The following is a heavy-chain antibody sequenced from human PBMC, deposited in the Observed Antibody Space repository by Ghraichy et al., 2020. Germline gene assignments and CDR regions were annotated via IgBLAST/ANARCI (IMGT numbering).Heavy chain of an antibody. V-gene: IGHV3-21*01. CDR1: GFTFSSYS. Sequence: GGSLRLSCAASGFTFSSYSMNWVRQAPGKGLEWVSSISSSSSYIYYADSVKGRFTISRDNAKNSLYLQMNILRAEDTAVYYCARVREYCSGGSCHGMDVWGQGTTVTVSS. D-gene: IGHD2-15*01. J-gene: IGHJ6*02. CDR3: ARVREYCSGGSCHGMDV. CDR2: ISSSSSYI.